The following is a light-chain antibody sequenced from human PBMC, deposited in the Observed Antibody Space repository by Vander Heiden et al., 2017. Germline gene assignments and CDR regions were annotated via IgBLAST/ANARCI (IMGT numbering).Light chain of an antibody. CDR3: QYYDSSLSGHHWV. CDR1: SPNIGAGYD. V-gene: IGLV1-40*01. J-gene: IGLJ3*02. CDR2: GHS. Sequence: QSVLTQPPSVSGAPGQRVTISCTGSSPNIGAGYDVHWYQQLPATAPKLPIYGHSNRPSWGPDRFACSKSGTSASLAITGLLAEDEAAYYCQYYDSSLSGHHWVFGGGTKRTVL.